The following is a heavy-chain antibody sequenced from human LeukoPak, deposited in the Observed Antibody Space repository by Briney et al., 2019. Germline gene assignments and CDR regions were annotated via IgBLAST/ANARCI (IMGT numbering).Heavy chain of an antibody. D-gene: IGHD3-22*01. CDR2: ISGSGGST. CDR3: AKVSPHDYYDSSGYYWWYFDL. J-gene: IGHJ2*01. V-gene: IGHV3-23*01. Sequence: GGSLRHSCAASGFTFSSYGMSWVRQAPGKGLEWVSAISGSGGSTYYADSVKGRFTISRDNSKNTLYLQMNSLRAEDTAVYYCAKVSPHDYYDSSGYYWWYFDLWGRGTLVTVSP. CDR1: GFTFSSYG.